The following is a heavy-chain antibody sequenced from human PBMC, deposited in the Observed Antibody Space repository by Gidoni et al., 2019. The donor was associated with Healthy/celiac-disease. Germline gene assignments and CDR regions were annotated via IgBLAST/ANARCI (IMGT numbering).Heavy chain of an antibody. CDR3: AREQARGYSLREHYYFDY. Sequence: QVQLKQWGAGLLKPSETLSLTCAVYGGSFSGYYWSWIRQPPGKGLEWIGEINHSGSTNYNPSLKSRVTISVDTSKNQFSLKLSSVTAADTAVYYCAREQARGYSLREHYYFDYWGQGTLVTVSS. V-gene: IGHV4-34*01. CDR1: GGSFSGYY. CDR2: INHSGST. J-gene: IGHJ4*02. D-gene: IGHD5-18*01.